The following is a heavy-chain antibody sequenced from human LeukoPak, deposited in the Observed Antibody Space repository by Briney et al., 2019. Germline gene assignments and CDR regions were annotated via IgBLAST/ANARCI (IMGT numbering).Heavy chain of an antibody. CDR3: AREGLERHASLDY. V-gene: IGHV3-23*01. CDR2: ITGSGGST. J-gene: IGHJ4*02. D-gene: IGHD1-1*01. Sequence: PGGSLRLTCAASGFTFSSHAMSWVRQAPGKGLEWVSSITGSGGSTFYSDSVKGRFTISRDNSKDTLYVQMNSLRVEDTAVYYCAREGLERHASLDYWGQGTLVTVSS. CDR1: GFTFSSHA.